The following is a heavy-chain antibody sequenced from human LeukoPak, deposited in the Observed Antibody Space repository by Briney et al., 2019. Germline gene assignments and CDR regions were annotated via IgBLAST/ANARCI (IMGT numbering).Heavy chain of an antibody. D-gene: IGHD2-8*01. V-gene: IGHV1-2*02. Sequence: ASVKVFXKASGYTFTGYYMHWVRQAPGQGLEWMGWINPNSGGTNYAQKFQGRVTMTRDTSISTAYMELSRQRSDDTAVYYCARDPGGVDYYYMDVWGKGTTVTVSS. J-gene: IGHJ6*03. CDR1: GYTFTGYY. CDR3: ARDPGGVDYYYMDV. CDR2: INPNSGGT.